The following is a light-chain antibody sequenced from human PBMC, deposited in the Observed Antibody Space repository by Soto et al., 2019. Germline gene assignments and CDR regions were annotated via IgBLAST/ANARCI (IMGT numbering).Light chain of an antibody. J-gene: IGKJ5*01. CDR3: QQINTLPFT. CDR2: DAS. Sequence: DIQMTQAPSSLSASVGDRVTITCQARQDISNFLSLYQQKSGKAPKLLIYDASSLESGVPSWFSGSGSGTEFTLTISGLLPEDSATYHRQQINTLPFTFGQGTRLEIK. V-gene: IGKV1-17*01. CDR1: QDISNF.